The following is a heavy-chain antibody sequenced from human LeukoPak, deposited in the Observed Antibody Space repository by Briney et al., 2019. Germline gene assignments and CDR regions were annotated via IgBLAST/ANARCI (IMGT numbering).Heavy chain of an antibody. CDR1: GGSISSYY. CDR3: AREVSSSWYVYWFDP. Sequence: SETLSLTCTVSGGSISSYYWSWIRQPPGKGLEWIGYIYYSGSTNYNPSLKSRDTISVDTSKNQFSLKLSSVTAADTAVYYCAREVSSSWYVYWFDPWGQGTLVTVSS. V-gene: IGHV4-59*01. CDR2: IYYSGST. D-gene: IGHD6-13*01. J-gene: IGHJ5*02.